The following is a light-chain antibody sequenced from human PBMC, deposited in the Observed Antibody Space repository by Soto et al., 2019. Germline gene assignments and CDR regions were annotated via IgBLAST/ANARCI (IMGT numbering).Light chain of an antibody. V-gene: IGLV2-11*01. CDR2: DVS. J-gene: IGLJ1*01. CDR1: SSDVGGFNY. Sequence: QSALTQPRSVSGSPGQSVTISCTGTSSDVGGFNYVSWYQQHPGKAPKLMIYDVSKRPSGVPDRFSGSKSGNTASLTNSGLQAGDEADYYCCSYAGSYPVFATGSKVTVL. CDR3: CSYAGSYPV.